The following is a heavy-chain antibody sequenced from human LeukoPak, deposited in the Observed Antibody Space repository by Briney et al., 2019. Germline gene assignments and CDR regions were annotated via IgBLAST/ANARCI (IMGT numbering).Heavy chain of an antibody. D-gene: IGHD3-10*01. CDR3: ARDLKDYYGSGSYGY. CDR2: ISGSGGIT. Sequence: GGSLRLSCAASGFTFSNYAMSWVRQAPGKGLEWVSVISGSGGITYYADSVKGRFTISRDNSKNTLYLQMNSLRAEDTAVYYCARDLKDYYGSGSYGYWGQGTLVTVSS. J-gene: IGHJ4*02. CDR1: GFTFSNYA. V-gene: IGHV3-23*01.